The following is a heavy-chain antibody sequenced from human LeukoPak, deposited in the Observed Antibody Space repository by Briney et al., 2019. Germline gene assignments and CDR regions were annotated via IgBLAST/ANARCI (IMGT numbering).Heavy chain of an antibody. D-gene: IGHD1-26*01. Sequence: GGSLRLSCGVSGFTFNSYSMNWVRQAPGKGLEWVAAIIGSGTEMFYADSVKGRFTIPRDNSKKSLYLHMNSLRVEDTAVYYCAKVQSDIVGAVFFAFDVWGQGTMVSVSS. J-gene: IGHJ3*01. CDR1: GFTFNSYS. V-gene: IGHV3-21*01. CDR3: AKVQSDIVGAVFFAFDV. CDR2: IIGSGTEM.